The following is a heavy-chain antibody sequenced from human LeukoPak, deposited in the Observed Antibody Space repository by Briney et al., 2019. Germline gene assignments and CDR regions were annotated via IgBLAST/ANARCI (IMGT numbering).Heavy chain of an antibody. CDR2: ISGSGGST. Sequence: GGSLRLSCAASGFTFSSYAMSWVRQAPGKGLEWVSAISGSGGSTYYADSVKGRFTISRDNSKNTLYLQMNSLRAEDTAVYYCEAAWLRPYYLDYWGQGTLVTVSS. V-gene: IGHV3-23*01. D-gene: IGHD5-12*01. CDR1: GFTFSSYA. CDR3: EAAWLRPYYLDY. J-gene: IGHJ4*02.